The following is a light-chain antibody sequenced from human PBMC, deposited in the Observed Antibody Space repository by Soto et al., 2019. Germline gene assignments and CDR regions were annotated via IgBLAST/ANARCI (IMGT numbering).Light chain of an antibody. Sequence: EMHMTRSPSSVSGCLVDTGSASFRASESVSSSLAWYQQKPGNAPTLLIYGASTRATGIPARFSGSGSGTEFTLTISSLQSEDFAAYYCQQYNSRPRTFGQGTKVDIK. J-gene: IGKJ1*01. CDR3: QQYNSRPRT. CDR2: GAS. CDR1: ESVSSS. V-gene: IGKV3-15*01.